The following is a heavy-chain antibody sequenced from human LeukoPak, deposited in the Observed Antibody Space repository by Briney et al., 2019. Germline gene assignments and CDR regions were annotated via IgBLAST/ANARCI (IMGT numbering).Heavy chain of an antibody. J-gene: IGHJ4*02. D-gene: IGHD3-22*01. V-gene: IGHV1-2*02. CDR3: ASGSSYDSSGRGFDY. CDR2: INPNSGGT. Sequence: ASVKVSCKASGYTFPSYGISWVRQAPGQGLEWMGWINPNSGGTNYAQKFQGRVTMTRDTSISTAYMELSRLRFDDTAVYYCASGSSYDSSGRGFDYWGQGTLVTVSS. CDR1: GYTFPSYG.